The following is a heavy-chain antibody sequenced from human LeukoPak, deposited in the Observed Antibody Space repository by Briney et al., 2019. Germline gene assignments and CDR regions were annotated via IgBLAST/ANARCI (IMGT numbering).Heavy chain of an antibody. J-gene: IGHJ3*02. Sequence: PSETLSLTCTVSGGSISSYYWSWIRQPPGKGLEWIGYIYYSGSTNYNPSLKSRVTISVDTSKNQFSLKLSSVTAADTAVYYCARYTRSYYRGDAFDIWGQGTMVTVSS. CDR3: ARYTRSYYRGDAFDI. CDR2: IYYSGST. V-gene: IGHV4-59*08. CDR1: GGSISSYY. D-gene: IGHD1-26*01.